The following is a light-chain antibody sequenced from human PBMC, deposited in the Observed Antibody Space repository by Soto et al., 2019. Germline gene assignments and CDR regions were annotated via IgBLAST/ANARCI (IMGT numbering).Light chain of an antibody. CDR2: AAS. J-gene: IGKJ5*01. CDR3: QQYYSYPPS. V-gene: IGKV1-8*01. Sequence: AIRMTQSPSSFSASTGDRVTITCRASQGISSYLAWYQQKPGKAPKLLIYAASTLQSGVTSRFSGSGSGTDFTLTITCLQSEDFATYYYQQYYSYPPSVGQGTRLEIK. CDR1: QGISSY.